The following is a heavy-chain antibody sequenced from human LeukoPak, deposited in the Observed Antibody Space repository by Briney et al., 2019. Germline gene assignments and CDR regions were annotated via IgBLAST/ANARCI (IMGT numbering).Heavy chain of an antibody. D-gene: IGHD6-13*01. J-gene: IGHJ5*02. CDR1: GGSFSGYY. CDR3: ASRIAAAGSDRGNWFDP. V-gene: IGHV4-34*01. Sequence: SETLSLTCAVYGGSFSGYYWSWIRQPPGKGLEWIGEINHSGSTNYNPSLKSRVTISVDTCKNQFSLKLSTVTAADPAVYYCASRIAAAGSDRGNWFDPWGQGTLVTVSS. CDR2: INHSGST.